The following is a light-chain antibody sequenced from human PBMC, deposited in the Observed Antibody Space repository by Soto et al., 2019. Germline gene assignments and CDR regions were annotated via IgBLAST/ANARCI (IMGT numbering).Light chain of an antibody. CDR3: SSYAGSNNGV. Sequence: QSALTQPPSASGSPGQSLTISCTGNRTDVGNYNYVSWYQQHPGKAPKLMISDVIRRPSGVPDRCSCSKSGNTASLTGSELQAEDESDYYCSSYAGSNNGVFGGGTKLTVL. V-gene: IGLV2-8*01. CDR1: RTDVGNYNY. CDR2: DVI. J-gene: IGLJ2*01.